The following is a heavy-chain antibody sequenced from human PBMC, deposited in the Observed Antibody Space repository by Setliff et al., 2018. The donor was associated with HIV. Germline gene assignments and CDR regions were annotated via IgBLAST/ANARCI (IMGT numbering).Heavy chain of an antibody. J-gene: IGHJ4*02. CDR1: GGSISSSSYY. V-gene: IGHV4-39*07. CDR3: ARASTRIGYDSSGYPFDY. D-gene: IGHD3-22*01. CDR2: IYYSGST. Sequence: SETLSLTCTVSGGSISSSSYYWGWIRQPPGKGLEWIGSIYYSGSTYYNPSLKSRVTISVDTSKNQFSLKLSSVTAADTAVYYCARASTRIGYDSSGYPFDYWGQGTRVTVSS.